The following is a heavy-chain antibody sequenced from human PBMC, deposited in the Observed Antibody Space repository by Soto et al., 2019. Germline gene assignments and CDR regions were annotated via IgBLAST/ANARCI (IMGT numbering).Heavy chain of an antibody. V-gene: IGHV4-4*02. CDR3: ARCPRGYVYYHGMDV. D-gene: IGHD3-10*01. J-gene: IGHJ6*02. Sequence: SETLSLTCAVSGGSISSSNWWSWVRQPPGKGLEWIGEIYHSGSTNYNPSLKSRVTISVDASKNHFSLNLSSVTAADTAVYYCARCPRGYVYYHGMDVWGQGTTVTVSS. CDR2: IYHSGST. CDR1: GGSISSSNW.